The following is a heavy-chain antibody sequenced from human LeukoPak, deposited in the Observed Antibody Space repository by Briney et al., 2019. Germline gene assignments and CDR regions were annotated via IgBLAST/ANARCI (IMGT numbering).Heavy chain of an antibody. D-gene: IGHD3-22*01. Sequence: SVKVSCKASGYTFTNYGISWVRQAPGQGLEWMGGIIPIFGTANYAQKFQGRVTITADESTSTAYMELSSLRSEDTAVYYCARRGGSGYHYWGQGTLVTVSS. CDR2: IIPIFGTA. CDR3: ARRGGSGYHY. CDR1: GYTFTNYG. J-gene: IGHJ4*02. V-gene: IGHV1-69*13.